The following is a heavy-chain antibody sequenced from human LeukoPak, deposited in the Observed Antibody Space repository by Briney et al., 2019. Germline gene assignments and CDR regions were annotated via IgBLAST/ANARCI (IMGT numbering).Heavy chain of an antibody. D-gene: IGHD5-18*01. CDR3: ARGSFSADAPLVLDYFHH. CDR2: INVNSGGT. CDR1: GYTXTGYY. Sequence: ASVKDSCKASGYTXTGYYIHGVRQPPGRGVEWMVWINVNSGGTNYAQKFQGRVTMTRDTSISTAYMELSRLRADDTAVYYCARGSFSADAPLVLDYFHHWGQGTLVTDSS. V-gene: IGHV1-2*02. J-gene: IGHJ1*01.